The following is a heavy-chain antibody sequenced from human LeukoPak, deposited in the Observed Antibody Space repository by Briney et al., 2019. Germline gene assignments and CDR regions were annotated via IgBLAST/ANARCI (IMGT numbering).Heavy chain of an antibody. Sequence: ASVKVSCKASGYTFTGYYMHWVRQAPGQGLEWMGWINPNSGGTNYAQKFQGGVTMTRDTSISTAYMELSRLRSDDTAVYYCAREYYDFWSGYYDDHYYGMDVWGQGTTVTVSS. CDR1: GYTFTGYY. V-gene: IGHV1-2*02. D-gene: IGHD3-3*01. J-gene: IGHJ6*02. CDR3: AREYYDFWSGYYDDHYYGMDV. CDR2: INPNSGGT.